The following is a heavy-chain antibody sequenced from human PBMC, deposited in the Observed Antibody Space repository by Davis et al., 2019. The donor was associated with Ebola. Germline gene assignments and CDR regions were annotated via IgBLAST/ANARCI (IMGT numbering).Heavy chain of an antibody. D-gene: IGHD1/OR15-1a*01. CDR1: GGSLSGYY. V-gene: IGHV4-59*12. Sequence: SETLSLTCNVSGGSLSGYYWAWIRQPPGKGLEWIGYIYYSGSTYYNPSLKSRITMSVDTSKNQFSLKLSSVTAADTAVYYCARDGGNKYYFDYWGQGTLVTVSS. J-gene: IGHJ4*02. CDR3: ARDGGNKYYFDY. CDR2: IYYSGST.